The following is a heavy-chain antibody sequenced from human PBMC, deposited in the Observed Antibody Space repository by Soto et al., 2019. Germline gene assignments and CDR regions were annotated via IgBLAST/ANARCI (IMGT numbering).Heavy chain of an antibody. V-gene: IGHV3-23*01. CDR2: ISSSGEST. J-gene: IGHJ2*01. CDR3: VKPSDYDRNPHWYFDL. CDR1: GFTFGNFA. D-gene: IGHD3-22*01. Sequence: EVQLLESGGGLERPGGSLRLSCTASGFTFGNFAMNWVRQAPGKGLEWVSGISSSGESTYYADSVKGGLRISRDNSKNTLSLQMDSLRVGDTALYFCVKPSDYDRNPHWYFDLWGRGILVTVSS.